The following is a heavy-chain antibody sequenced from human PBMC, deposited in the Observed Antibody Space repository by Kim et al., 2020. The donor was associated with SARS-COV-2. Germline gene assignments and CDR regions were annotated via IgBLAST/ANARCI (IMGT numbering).Heavy chain of an antibody. CDR1: GFTFSSYA. D-gene: IGHD3-10*01. Sequence: GGSLRLSCAASGFTFSSYAMHWVRQAPGKGLEWVAVISYDGSNKYYADSVKGRFTISRDNSKNTLYLQMNSLRAEDTAVYYCAREVRKMENYYGSGSQYPNWFDPWGQGTLVTVSS. CDR3: AREVRKMENYYGSGSQYPNWFDP. V-gene: IGHV3-30-3*01. CDR2: ISYDGSNK. J-gene: IGHJ5*02.